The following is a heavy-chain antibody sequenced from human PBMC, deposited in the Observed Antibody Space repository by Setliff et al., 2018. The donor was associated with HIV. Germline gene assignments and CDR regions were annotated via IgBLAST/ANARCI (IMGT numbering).Heavy chain of an antibody. CDR2: IYYSGNT. Sequence: PSETLSLTCSVSGGSVSSTSNYWGWIRQPPGKGLEWIGSIYYSGNTYYNPSLKSRVTMSIDKSKNQVSLELSSVTAADTAVYYCGRTMTYYYLCMDVWGNGTTVTVSS. J-gene: IGHJ6*03. CDR3: GRTMTYYYLCMDV. CDR1: GGSVSSTSNY. V-gene: IGHV4-39*07.